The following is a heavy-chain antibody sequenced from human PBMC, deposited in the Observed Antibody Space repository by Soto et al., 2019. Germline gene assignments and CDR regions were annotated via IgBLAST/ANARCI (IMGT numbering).Heavy chain of an antibody. CDR1: GFKNSSSS. CDR2: SSACGSNT. Sequence: PGGSLRLSSEAFGFKNSSSSLNWVRQGPGMWLEGIAYSSACGSNTLHADFVEGGWTVSRDTAKNSLEAQISGVRDEERAVYYSAKYYYGSSGYDGMDVWGEGATVTV. CDR3: AKYYYGSSGYDGMDV. V-gene: IGHV3-48*02. D-gene: IGHD3-22*01. J-gene: IGHJ6*01.